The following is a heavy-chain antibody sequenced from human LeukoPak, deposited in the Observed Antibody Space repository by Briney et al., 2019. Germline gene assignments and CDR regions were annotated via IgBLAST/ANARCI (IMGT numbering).Heavy chain of an antibody. CDR3: AREAMTTVTTLDY. CDR1: GFTYSSYG. CDR2: ISSSSSYT. J-gene: IGHJ4*02. V-gene: IGHV3-21*05. Sequence: GGSLRLSCAASGFTYSSYGMHCIRQAPGKGLEWVSYISSSSSYTNYADSVKGRFTISRDNAKNSLYLQMNSLRAEDTAVYYCAREAMTTVTTLDYWGQGTLVTVSS. D-gene: IGHD4-17*01.